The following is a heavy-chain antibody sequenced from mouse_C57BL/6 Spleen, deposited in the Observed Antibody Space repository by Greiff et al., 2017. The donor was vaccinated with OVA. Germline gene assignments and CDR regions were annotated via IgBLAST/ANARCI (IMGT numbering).Heavy chain of an antibody. CDR1: GYSFTGYY. Sequence: VQLQQSGPELVKPGASVKISCKASGYSFTGYYMNWVKQSPEKSLEWIGEINPSTGGTTYNQKFKAKATLTVDKSSSTAYMQLKSLTSEDSAVYYCARWGNYEYFDVWGTGTTVTVSS. CDR3: ARWGNYEYFDV. V-gene: IGHV1-42*01. J-gene: IGHJ1*03. D-gene: IGHD2-1*01. CDR2: INPSTGGT.